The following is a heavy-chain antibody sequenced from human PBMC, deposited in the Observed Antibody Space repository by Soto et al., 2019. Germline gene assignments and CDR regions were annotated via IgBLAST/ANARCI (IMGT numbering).Heavy chain of an antibody. Sequence: SVKVSCKASGGTFSSYAISWVRQASGQGLEWMGGIIPIFGTANYAQKFQGRVTITADKSTSTAYMELSSLRSEDTAVYYCASPLWNYYDSSGYHLLGYWGQGTLVTVSS. CDR2: IIPIFGTA. CDR1: GGTFSSYA. CDR3: ASPLWNYYDSSGYHLLGY. J-gene: IGHJ4*02. D-gene: IGHD3-22*01. V-gene: IGHV1-69*06.